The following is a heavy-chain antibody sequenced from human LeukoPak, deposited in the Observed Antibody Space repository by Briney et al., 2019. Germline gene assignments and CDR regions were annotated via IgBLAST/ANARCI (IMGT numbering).Heavy chain of an antibody. CDR3: ARDKDGDLDY. CDR2: IYYSGST. J-gene: IGHJ4*02. V-gene: IGHV4-59*01. Sequence: PSETLSLTCTVSGGSISSYYWSCIRQPPGEGLEWIGYIYYSGSTNYNPSLKSRVTISVDTSKNQFSLKLSSVTAADTAVYYCARDKDGDLDYWGQGTLVTVSS. D-gene: IGHD4-17*01. CDR1: GGSISSYY.